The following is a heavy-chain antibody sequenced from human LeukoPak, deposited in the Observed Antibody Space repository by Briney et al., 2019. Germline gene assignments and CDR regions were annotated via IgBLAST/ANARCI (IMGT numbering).Heavy chain of an antibody. D-gene: IGHD3-22*01. CDR1: GFTFSSYG. Sequence: GRSLRLSCAASGFTFSSYGMHWVRQAPGKGLEWVAVISYDGSDKYYADSVKGLFTISRDNSKNTLYLQMNSLRAEDTAVYYCAKAAQSLPYYYDSSGYYSNAFDIWGQGTMVTVSS. J-gene: IGHJ3*02. V-gene: IGHV3-30*18. CDR2: ISYDGSDK. CDR3: AKAAQSLPYYYDSSGYYSNAFDI.